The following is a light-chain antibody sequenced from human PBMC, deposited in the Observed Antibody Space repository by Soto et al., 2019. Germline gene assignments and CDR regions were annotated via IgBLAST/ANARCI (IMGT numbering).Light chain of an antibody. CDR1: SGHSSYA. Sequence: QAVVTQSPSASASLGASVKLTCTLSSGHSSYAIAWHQQQPEKGPRYLMKLNSDGSHSKGDGIPDRFSGSSSGAERYLTISSLQSEDEADYYCQTWGTAGWVFGGGTKLTVL. J-gene: IGLJ3*02. V-gene: IGLV4-69*01. CDR2: LNSDGSH. CDR3: QTWGTAGWV.